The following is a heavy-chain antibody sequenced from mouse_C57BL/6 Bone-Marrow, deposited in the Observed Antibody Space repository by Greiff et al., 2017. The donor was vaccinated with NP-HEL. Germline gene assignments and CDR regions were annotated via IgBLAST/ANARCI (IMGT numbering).Heavy chain of an antibody. CDR2: INPSTGGT. J-gene: IGHJ1*03. CDR3: ARQIDGYYVLYWYFDV. CDR1: GYSFTGYY. D-gene: IGHD2-3*01. V-gene: IGHV1-42*01. Sequence: EVQLQQSGPELVKPGASVQISCKASGYSFTGYYMNWVKQSPEKSLEWIGEINPSTGGTPSNQKFKAKATLTVDKSSSTAYMQLKSLTSEDSAVYYCARQIDGYYVLYWYFDVWGTGTTVTVSS.